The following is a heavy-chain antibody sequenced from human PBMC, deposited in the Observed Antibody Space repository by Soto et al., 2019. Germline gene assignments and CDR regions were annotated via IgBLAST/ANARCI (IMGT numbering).Heavy chain of an antibody. V-gene: IGHV1-58*01. Sequence: PVKVSSKASGFTLTISALQWVRQSRGQRLEWIGWIVVGSGNTNYAQKFQERVTITRDMSTSTAYMELSSLRSEDTAVYYCAALGGIDIVVVPAAPRAFDIWGQGTMVTVSS. CDR2: IVVGSGNT. CDR1: GFTLTISA. J-gene: IGHJ3*02. D-gene: IGHD2-2*01. CDR3: AALGGIDIVVVPAAPRAFDI.